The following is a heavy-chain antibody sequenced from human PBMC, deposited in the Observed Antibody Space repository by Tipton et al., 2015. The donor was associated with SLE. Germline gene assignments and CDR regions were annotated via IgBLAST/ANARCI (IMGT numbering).Heavy chain of an antibody. CDR1: GGPFSGYY. D-gene: IGHD3-16*01. J-gene: IGHJ4*02. CDR3: ARGLVGGGGFDY. Sequence: TLSLTCAVYGGPFSGYYWSWIRQPPGKGLEWIGEINHSGSTNYNPSLKSRVTISVDTSKNQFSLKLSSVTAADTAVYYCARGLVGGGGFDYWGQGTLVPVSS. V-gene: IGHV4-34*01. CDR2: INHSGST.